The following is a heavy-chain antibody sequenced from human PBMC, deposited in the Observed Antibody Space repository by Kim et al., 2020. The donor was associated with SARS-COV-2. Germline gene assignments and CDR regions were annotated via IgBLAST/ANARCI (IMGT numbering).Heavy chain of an antibody. D-gene: IGHD3-16*02. CDR2: I. J-gene: IGHJ4*02. V-gene: IGHV3-21*01. Sequence: IYYADSGKGRFTISRDNAKNSLYLQMNSLRAEDTAVYYCARDYRRGSIDYWGQGTLVTVSS. CDR3: ARDYRRGSIDY.